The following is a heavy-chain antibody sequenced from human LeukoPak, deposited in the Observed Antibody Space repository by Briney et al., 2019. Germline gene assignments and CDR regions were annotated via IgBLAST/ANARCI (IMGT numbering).Heavy chain of an antibody. J-gene: IGHJ4*02. Sequence: PGGSLRLSCAASGFTFSRYGMHWVRQAPGKGLEWVSLIYSSDGAYYADSVKGRFTISRDNSKNTLYLQMNSLRAEDTAVYYCARDADSWGQGTLVTVSS. CDR1: GFTFSRYG. V-gene: IGHV3-NL1*01. CDR3: ARDADS. CDR2: IYSSDGA.